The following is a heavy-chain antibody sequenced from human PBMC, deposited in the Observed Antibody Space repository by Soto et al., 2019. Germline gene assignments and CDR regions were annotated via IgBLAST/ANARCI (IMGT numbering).Heavy chain of an antibody. V-gene: IGHV3-23*01. CDR3: AKAIRFLDMALDN. J-gene: IGHJ4*02. CDR2: ISGSGDVI. Sequence: EVHLLESGGNLVQPRGSLRLSCAASGFTFSSYAMSWVRQAPGKGPEWVSSISGSGDVIHYADSVKGRFTISRDNSKKTLWLQMNSLRAEDTSVYYCAKAIRFLDMALDNWGQGALVTVSS. CDR1: GFTFSSYA. D-gene: IGHD3-9*01.